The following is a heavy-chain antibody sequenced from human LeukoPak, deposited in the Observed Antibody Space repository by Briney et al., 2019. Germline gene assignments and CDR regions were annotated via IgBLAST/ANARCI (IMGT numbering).Heavy chain of an antibody. CDR3: ARDDSSGEPYFDY. D-gene: IGHD3-22*01. V-gene: IGHV3-21*01. Sequence: PGGSLRLSCAASGFTFSSYSMNWVRQAPGKGLEWVSSISSSSSYIYYADSVKGRFTISRDNAKSSLYLQMNSLRAEDTAVYYCARDDSSGEPYFDYWGQGTLVTVSS. J-gene: IGHJ4*02. CDR1: GFTFSSYS. CDR2: ISSSSSYI.